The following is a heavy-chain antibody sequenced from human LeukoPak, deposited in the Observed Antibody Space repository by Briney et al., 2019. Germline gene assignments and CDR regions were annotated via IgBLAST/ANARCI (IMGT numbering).Heavy chain of an antibody. CDR3: AKRGVVIRVILVGFHKEAYYFDS. J-gene: IGHJ4*02. CDR1: GITLSNYG. Sequence: PGGSLRLSCAVSGITLSNYGMSWVRQAPGKGLEWVAGISDSGGRTSYADSVKGRFTISRDNPKNTLYLQMNSVRAEDTAVYFCAKRGVVIRVILVGFHKEAYYFDSWGQGALVTVSS. CDR2: ISDSGGRT. D-gene: IGHD3-22*01. V-gene: IGHV3-23*01.